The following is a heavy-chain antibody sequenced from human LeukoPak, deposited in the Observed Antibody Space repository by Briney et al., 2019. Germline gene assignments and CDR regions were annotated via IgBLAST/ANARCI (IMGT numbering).Heavy chain of an antibody. CDR3: AREVSYGSGSYYQKPYYYYYYMDV. CDR1: GFTFSDYY. Sequence: GGSLRLSCAASGFTFSDYYMSWIRQAPGKGLEWVSYISSSGSTIYYADSVKGRFTISRDNAKSSLYLQMNSLRAEDTAAYYCAREVSYGSGSYYQKPYYYYYYMDVWGKGTTVTISS. V-gene: IGHV3-11*01. D-gene: IGHD3-10*01. CDR2: ISSSGSTI. J-gene: IGHJ6*03.